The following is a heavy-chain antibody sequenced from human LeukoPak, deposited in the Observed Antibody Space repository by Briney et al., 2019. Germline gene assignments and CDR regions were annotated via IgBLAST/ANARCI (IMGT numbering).Heavy chain of an antibody. CDR2: IYYSGSN. CDR1: GGSISSYY. D-gene: IGHD3-22*01. J-gene: IGHJ6*03. V-gene: IGHV4-59*12. Sequence: SETLSLTCIVSGGSISSYYWSWLRQPPGKGLEWIGYIYYSGSNSYNPSLKSRVTISVDTSKNQFSLKLSSVTAADTAVYYCARDPLHYYDSSGYYFYYYYMDVWGKGTTVTISS. CDR3: ARDPLHYYDSSGYYFYYYYMDV.